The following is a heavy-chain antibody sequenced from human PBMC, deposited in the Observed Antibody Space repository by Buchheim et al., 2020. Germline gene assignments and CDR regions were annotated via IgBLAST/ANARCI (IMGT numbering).Heavy chain of an antibody. D-gene: IGHD1-1*01. Sequence: QVQLVESGGGVVQPGTSLRLSCAASGFTFNNYAMHWVRQAPGKGLEWVAVLSYDGTIKYYAESVKGRFTISRDNSKSTLYLQRNGLRIEDTAVYFCARDWGWNCEYWVQGTL. CDR3: ARDWGWNCEY. J-gene: IGHJ4*02. CDR2: LSYDGTIK. V-gene: IGHV3-30-3*01. CDR1: GFTFNNYA.